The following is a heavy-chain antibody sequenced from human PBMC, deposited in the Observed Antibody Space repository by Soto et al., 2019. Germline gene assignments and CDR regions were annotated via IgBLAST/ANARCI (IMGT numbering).Heavy chain of an antibody. CDR1: RFTFSSYS. CDR2: ISSSSSYI. J-gene: IGHJ4*02. V-gene: IGHV3-21*01. D-gene: IGHD6-6*01. Sequence: GGSLRLSCAASRFTFSSYSMNWVRQAPGKGLEWVSSISSSSSYIYYADSVKGRFTISRDNAKNSLYLQMNSLRAEDTAVYYCAAGPYSSSSLFGINPDYWGQGTLVTVSS. CDR3: AAGPYSSSSLFGINPDY.